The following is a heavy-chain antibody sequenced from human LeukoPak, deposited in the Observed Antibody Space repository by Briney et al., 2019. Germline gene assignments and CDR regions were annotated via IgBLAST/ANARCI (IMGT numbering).Heavy chain of an antibody. J-gene: IGHJ5*02. CDR2: INSDGSST. CDR1: GFTFSSYW. D-gene: IGHD3-10*01. Sequence: GGSLRLSCAASGFTFSSYWMHWVRQAPGKGLVWVSHINSDGSSTVYADSVKGRFTISRDISKNTLYLQMNSLRAEDTAVYYCAKDQVVRGVTGWFDPWGQGTLVTVSS. V-gene: IGHV3-74*01. CDR3: AKDQVVRGVTGWFDP.